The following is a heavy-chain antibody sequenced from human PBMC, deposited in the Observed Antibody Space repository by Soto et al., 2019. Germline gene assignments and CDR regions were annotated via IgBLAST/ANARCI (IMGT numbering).Heavy chain of an antibody. CDR3: ARGVRGVTAAVDY. CDR2: INHSGST. Sequence: SETLSLTCAVYGGSFSGYYWSWIRQPPGKGLEWIGEINHSGSTNYNPSLKSRVTISVDTSKNQFSLKLSSVTAADTAVYYCARGVRGVTAAVDYWGQGTLVTVSS. V-gene: IGHV4-34*01. D-gene: IGHD3-10*01. J-gene: IGHJ4*02. CDR1: GGSFSGYY.